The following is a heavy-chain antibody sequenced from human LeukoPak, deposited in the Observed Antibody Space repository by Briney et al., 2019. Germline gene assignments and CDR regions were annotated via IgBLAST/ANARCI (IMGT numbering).Heavy chain of an antibody. Sequence: GGSLRLSCAASGFSFSTIYMSWVRQTPGQGLEWVANINVDGTAEYYVDSVKGRFTISRDNAKNSLYLQMNSLRAEDTAVYYCARVKTLYYYDSSGYEDYWGQGTLVTVSS. D-gene: IGHD3-22*01. CDR1: GFSFSTIY. J-gene: IGHJ4*02. CDR3: ARVKTLYYYDSSGYEDY. CDR2: INVDGTAE. V-gene: IGHV3-7*01.